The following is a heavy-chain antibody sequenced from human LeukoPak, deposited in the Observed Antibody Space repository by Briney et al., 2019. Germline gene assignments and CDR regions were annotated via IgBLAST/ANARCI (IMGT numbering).Heavy chain of an antibody. CDR1: GYTFTSYG. D-gene: IGHD2-2*01. Sequence: GASVKVSCKASGYTFTSYGISWVRQAPGQGLEWMGWISAYNGNTNYAQKLQGRVAMTTDTSTSTAYMELRSLRSDDTAVYYCARVLGYCSRTSCYVGNWFDPWGQGTLVTVSS. J-gene: IGHJ5*02. V-gene: IGHV1-18*01. CDR3: ARVLGYCSRTSCYVGNWFDP. CDR2: ISAYNGNT.